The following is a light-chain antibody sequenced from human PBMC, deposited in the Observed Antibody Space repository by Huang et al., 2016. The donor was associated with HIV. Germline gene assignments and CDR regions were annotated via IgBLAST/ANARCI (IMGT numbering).Light chain of an antibody. CDR3: QQYADYPYT. CDR2: EAS. Sequence: DIQMTQSPSTLSASVGDRVTNTCRASQTVSGGLAWYQQKPGEAPNLLIYEASTLQSGVPSRFSGSGSGTEFTLTISSLQPDDFASYYCQQYADYPYTFGQGTKLEIK. J-gene: IGKJ2*01. CDR1: QTVSGG. V-gene: IGKV1-5*03.